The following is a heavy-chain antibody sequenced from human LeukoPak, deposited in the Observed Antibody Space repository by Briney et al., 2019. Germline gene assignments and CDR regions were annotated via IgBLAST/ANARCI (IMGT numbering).Heavy chain of an antibody. V-gene: IGHV1-69*13. CDR3: ATSDIVVVPAAMPDY. Sequence: ASVKVPCKASGGTFSSYAISWVRQAPGQGLEWMGGIIPIFGTANYAQKFQGRVTITADESTSTAYMELSSLRSEDTAVYYCATSDIVVVPAAMPDYWGQGTLVTVSS. D-gene: IGHD2-2*01. CDR2: IIPIFGTA. CDR1: GGTFSSYA. J-gene: IGHJ4*02.